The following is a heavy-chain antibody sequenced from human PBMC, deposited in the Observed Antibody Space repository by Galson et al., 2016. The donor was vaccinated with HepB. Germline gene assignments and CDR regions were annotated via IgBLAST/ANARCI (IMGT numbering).Heavy chain of an antibody. J-gene: IGHJ6*02. CDR3: ARSFWGKYETGYYHYALDV. V-gene: IGHV1-69*13. D-gene: IGHD3-16*01. Sequence: SVKVSCKASGGTFSRFAISWVRQAPGQGLEWMGGMIPMLATAHYAQRFQSRVTVSADESTSTAYIELSSLRSDDTAVYYCARSFWGKYETGYYHYALDVWGQGTTVTVSS. CDR2: MIPMLATA. CDR1: GGTFSRFA.